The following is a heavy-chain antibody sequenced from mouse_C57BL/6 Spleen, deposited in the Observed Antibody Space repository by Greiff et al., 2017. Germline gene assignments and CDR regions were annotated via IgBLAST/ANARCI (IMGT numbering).Heavy chain of an antibody. CDR1: GFSFNTYA. V-gene: IGHV10-1*01. D-gene: IGHD1-1*01. CDR3: VNHYYYGSSYFDV. J-gene: IGHJ1*03. CDR2: IRSKSNNYAT. Sequence: DVMLVESGGGLVQPKGSLKLSCAASGFSFNTYAMNWVRQAPGKGLEWVARIRSKSNNYATYYADSVKDRFTISRDDSESMLYLQMNNLKTEDTAMYYCVNHYYYGSSYFDVWGTGTTVTVSS.